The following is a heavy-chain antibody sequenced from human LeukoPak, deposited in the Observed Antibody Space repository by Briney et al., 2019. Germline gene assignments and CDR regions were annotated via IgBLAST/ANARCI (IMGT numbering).Heavy chain of an antibody. V-gene: IGHV4-39*07. J-gene: IGHJ4*02. D-gene: IGHD6-13*01. CDR1: GGSISSSSYY. CDR3: ARGLGRAAAESTHHREDY. Sequence: SETLSLTYTVSGGSISSSSYYWGWIRQPPGKGLEWIGEINHSGSTNYNPSLKSRVTISVDTSKNQFSLKLSSVTAADTAVYYCARGLGRAAAESTHHREDYWGQGTLVTVSS. CDR2: INHSGST.